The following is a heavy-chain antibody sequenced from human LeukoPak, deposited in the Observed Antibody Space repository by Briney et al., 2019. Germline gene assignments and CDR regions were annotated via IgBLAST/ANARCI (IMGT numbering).Heavy chain of an antibody. V-gene: IGHV4-34*01. D-gene: IGHD3-22*01. J-gene: IGHJ4*02. Sequence: SETLSLTCAVYGGSFSGYYWSWIRQPPGKGLEWIGEINHSGSTNYNPSLKSRVTMSVDKSKNQFSLELSSVTAADTAVYYCATYYESSGYRPDYWGQGTLVTVSS. CDR2: INHSGST. CDR3: ATYYESSGYRPDY. CDR1: GGSFSGYY.